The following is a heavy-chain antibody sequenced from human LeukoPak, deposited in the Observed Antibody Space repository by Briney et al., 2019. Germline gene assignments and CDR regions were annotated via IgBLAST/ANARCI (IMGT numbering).Heavy chain of an antibody. D-gene: IGHD4-23*01. CDR1: GYTVTSYG. V-gene: IGHV1-18*01. Sequence: GASVKVSCKASGYTVTSYGISWVRQAPGQGLEWMGWISAYNGNTNYAQKLQGRVTMTTDTSTSTAYMELRSLRSDDTAVYYCARDFPFPGSNPYLQYWGQGTLVTVSS. J-gene: IGHJ4*02. CDR3: ARDFPFPGSNPYLQY. CDR2: ISAYNGNT.